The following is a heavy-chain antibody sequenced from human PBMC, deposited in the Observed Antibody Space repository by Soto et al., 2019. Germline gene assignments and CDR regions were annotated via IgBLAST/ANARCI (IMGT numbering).Heavy chain of an antibody. D-gene: IGHD3-22*01. CDR3: ARGHYYDSSGYYQYDAFDI. J-gene: IGHJ3*02. CDR2: IIPIFGTA. Sequence: SVKVSCKASGGTFSSYAISWVRQAPGQGLEWMGGIIPIFGTANYAQKFQGRVTITADDSTSTAYMELSSLRSEDTAVYYCARGHYYDSSGYYQYDAFDIWGQGTMVTVSS. CDR1: GGTFSSYA. V-gene: IGHV1-69*13.